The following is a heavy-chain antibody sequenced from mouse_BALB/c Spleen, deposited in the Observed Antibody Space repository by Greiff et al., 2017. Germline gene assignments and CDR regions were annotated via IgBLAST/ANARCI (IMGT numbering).Heavy chain of an antibody. Sequence: EVKLMESGGGLVQPKGSLKLSCAASGFTFNTYAMNWVRQAPGKGLEWVARIRSKSNNYATYYADSVKDRFTISRDDSQSMLYLQMNNLKTEDTAMYYCVRHVDGKSDYAMDYWGQGTSVTVSS. CDR1: GFTFNTYA. V-gene: IGHV10-1*02. J-gene: IGHJ4*01. CDR3: VRHVDGKSDYAMDY. CDR2: IRSKSNNYAT. D-gene: IGHD2-1*01.